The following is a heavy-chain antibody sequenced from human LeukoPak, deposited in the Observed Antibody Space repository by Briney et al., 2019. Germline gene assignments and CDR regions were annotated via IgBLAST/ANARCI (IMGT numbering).Heavy chain of an antibody. J-gene: IGHJ4*02. CDR1: GGTFSSYA. Sequence: ASVKVSCKASGGTFSSYAISWVRQAPGQGLEWMGRSIPIFGTANYAQEFQGRVTITTDESTSTAYMELSGLRSEDTAVYYCASQPLRRNSSGPPQEFDYWGQGTLVTVSS. V-gene: IGHV1-69*05. D-gene: IGHD3-22*01. CDR3: ASQPLRRNSSGPPQEFDY. CDR2: SIPIFGTA.